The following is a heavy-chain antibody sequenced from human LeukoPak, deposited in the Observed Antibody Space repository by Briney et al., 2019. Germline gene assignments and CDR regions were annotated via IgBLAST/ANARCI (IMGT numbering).Heavy chain of an antibody. Sequence: SVKVTCKASGGTFSSYAISWVRQAPGQGLEWMGEIIPIFGTANYAQKFQGRVTITTDESMSTAYMELSSLRSEDTAVYYCAREITMVRGARAGFDYWGQGTLVTVSS. D-gene: IGHD3-10*01. CDR2: IIPIFGTA. CDR1: GGTFSSYA. V-gene: IGHV1-69*05. CDR3: AREITMVRGARAGFDY. J-gene: IGHJ4*02.